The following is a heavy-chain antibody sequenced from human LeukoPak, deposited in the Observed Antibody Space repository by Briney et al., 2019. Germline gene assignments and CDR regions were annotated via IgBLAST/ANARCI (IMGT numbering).Heavy chain of an antibody. Sequence: SETLSLTCAVYGRTFSGYYWSWIRQPPGKGLEWVGEINHSGSTNYNPSLKSRVTISVDTSKNQFSLKLSSVTAADTAVYYCARGSRNFDYWGQGTLVTVSS. V-gene: IGHV4-34*01. CDR3: ARGSRNFDY. CDR2: INHSGST. CDR1: GRTFSGYY. J-gene: IGHJ4*02.